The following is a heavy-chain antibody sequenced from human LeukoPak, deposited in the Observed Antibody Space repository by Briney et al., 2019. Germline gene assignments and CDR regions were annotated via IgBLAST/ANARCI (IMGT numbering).Heavy chain of an antibody. CDR1: GFTFSSYW. D-gene: IGHD3-22*01. CDR3: ASYHQGDYYDSSGTFDY. CDR2: IKQDGSEK. V-gene: IGHV3-7*01. Sequence: RGGSLRLSCAASGFTFSSYWMSWVRQAPGKGLEWVAHIKQDGSEKYYVDSVKGGFTISRDNAKNSLYLQMNSLRAEDTAVYYCASYHQGDYYDSSGTFDYWGQGTLVTVSS. J-gene: IGHJ4*02.